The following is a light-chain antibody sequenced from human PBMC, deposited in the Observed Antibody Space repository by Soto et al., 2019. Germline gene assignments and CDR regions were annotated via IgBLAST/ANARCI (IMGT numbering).Light chain of an antibody. CDR3: QQYNNWPLT. Sequence: GDRVTITCRASQSISSWLXXYXXKXGXXXKXXXYDASSLESGVPSRFSGSGYETEFTLTISSLQSEDFAVYYCQQYNNWPLTFGQGTKVDIK. J-gene: IGKJ1*01. CDR1: QSISSW. V-gene: IGKV1-5*01. CDR2: DAS.